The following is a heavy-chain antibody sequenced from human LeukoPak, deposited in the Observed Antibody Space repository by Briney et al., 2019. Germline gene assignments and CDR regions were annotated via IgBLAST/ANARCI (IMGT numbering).Heavy chain of an antibody. CDR3: AKGSTYYYDSSGYYGTHYYFDY. CDR2: ISGSGGST. CDR1: GFTFSSYA. D-gene: IGHD3-22*01. V-gene: IGHV3-23*01. J-gene: IGHJ4*02. Sequence: PGGSLGLSCAASGFTFSSYAMSWVRQAPGKGLEWVSAISGSGGSTYYADSVKGRFTISRDNSKNTLYLQMNSLRAEDTAVYYCAKGSTYYYDSSGYYGTHYYFDYWGQGTLVTVSS.